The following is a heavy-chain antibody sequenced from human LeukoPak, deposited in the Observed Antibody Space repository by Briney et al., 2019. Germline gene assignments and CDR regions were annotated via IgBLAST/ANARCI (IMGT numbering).Heavy chain of an antibody. J-gene: IGHJ4*02. V-gene: IGHV4-38-2*02. CDR2: VYLTGST. CDR1: GYSIKNGYY. Sequence: TSETLSLTCSVSGYSIKNGYYWAWIRQSPVEGLEWIGTVYLTGSTSYNPSLKRRVTISMDTSKNQFSLYLTSVTAADTAVYYCASKRANFDYWGQGTLVTVSS. CDR3: ASKRANFDY.